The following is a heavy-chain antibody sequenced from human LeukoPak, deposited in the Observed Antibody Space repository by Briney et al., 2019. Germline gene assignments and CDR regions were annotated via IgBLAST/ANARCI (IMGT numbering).Heavy chain of an antibody. CDR1: GFTFSSYA. Sequence: PGGSLRLSCAASGFTFSSYALHWVRQAPNKGLEWVAIVSYDGSIKYYADSVKGRFTISRDNSKNTLYLQMNSLRAEDTAVYYCARDHYSSGPYYFDYWGQGTRVTVSS. J-gene: IGHJ4*02. CDR2: VSYDGSIK. CDR3: ARDHYSSGPYYFDY. V-gene: IGHV3-30-3*01. D-gene: IGHD6-19*01.